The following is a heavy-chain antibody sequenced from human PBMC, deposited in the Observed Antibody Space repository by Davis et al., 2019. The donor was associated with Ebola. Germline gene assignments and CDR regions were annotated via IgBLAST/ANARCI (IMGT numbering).Heavy chain of an antibody. CDR2: IVVGSGNT. J-gene: IGHJ5*02. CDR3: AGSDFDP. CDR1: RFTFTNSA. Sequence: AASVKVSCKASRFTFTNSAVQWVRQARGQRLEWIGWIVVGSGNTNYAQKFQERVTITRDMSTSTAYMELSSLRSEDTAVYYCAGSDFDPWGQGTLVTVSS. V-gene: IGHV1-58*01.